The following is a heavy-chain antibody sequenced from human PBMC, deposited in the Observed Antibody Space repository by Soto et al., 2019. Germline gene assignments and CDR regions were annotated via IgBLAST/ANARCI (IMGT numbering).Heavy chain of an antibody. J-gene: IGHJ4*02. V-gene: IGHV3-9*01. CDR1: GFTFDDYA. Sequence: PGGSLRLSCAASGFTFDDYAMHWVRQAPGKGLEWVSGISWNSGNIGYADSVKGRFTISRDNAKNSLYLQMNSLRAEDTALYYCAKGRGYSYDPFDCWGQGTVVTVSS. CDR3: AKGRGYSYDPFDC. CDR2: ISWNSGNI. D-gene: IGHD5-18*01.